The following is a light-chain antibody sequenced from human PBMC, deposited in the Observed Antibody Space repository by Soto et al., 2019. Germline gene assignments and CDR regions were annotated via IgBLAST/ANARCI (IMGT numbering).Light chain of an antibody. CDR1: SSDVGGYNY. J-gene: IGLJ1*01. CDR2: EVS. Sequence: QSVLTQPASVSGSPGQSITISCTGTSSDVGGYNYVSWYQQHPGKAPKLMIYEVSNRPSGVSNRFSGPKSGNTASLTISGLQAEDEADYYCSSYTSSSTPYVLGTGTKVTVL. CDR3: SSYTSSSTPYV. V-gene: IGLV2-14*01.